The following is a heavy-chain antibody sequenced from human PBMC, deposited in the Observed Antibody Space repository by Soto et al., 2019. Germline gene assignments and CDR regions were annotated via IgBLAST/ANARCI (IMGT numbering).Heavy chain of an antibody. Sequence: EVQLVESGGGLVKPGGSLRLSCAASGFKFSSYSMNWVRQAPGKGLEWVSSISSSSSYIYYADSVKGRFTISRDNAKNSLYLQMNSLRAEDTAVYYCAREVSKYSGYDFDYWGQGTLLTVSS. CDR1: GFKFSSYS. D-gene: IGHD5-12*01. CDR2: ISSSSSYI. J-gene: IGHJ4*02. V-gene: IGHV3-21*01. CDR3: AREVSKYSGYDFDY.